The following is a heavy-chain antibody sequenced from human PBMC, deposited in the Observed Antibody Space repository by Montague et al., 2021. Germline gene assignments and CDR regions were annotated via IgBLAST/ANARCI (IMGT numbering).Heavy chain of an antibody. CDR3: ARDQGQGYCGGDCYVGLDY. Sequence: SLRLSCSASGFTFSNYGMSWVRQAPGKGLEWVANIKQDGSEKHYVDSVKGRFTISRDNAKNSLYLQMNSLRAEDTAVYFCARDQGQGYCGGDCYVGLDYWGQGTLVTVSS. CDR1: GFTFSNYG. CDR2: IKQDGSEK. J-gene: IGHJ4*02. D-gene: IGHD2-21*01. V-gene: IGHV3-7*01.